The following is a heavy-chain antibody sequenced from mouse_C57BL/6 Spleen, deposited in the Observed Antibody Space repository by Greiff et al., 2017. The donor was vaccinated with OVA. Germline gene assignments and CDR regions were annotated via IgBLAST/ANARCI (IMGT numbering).Heavy chain of an antibody. V-gene: IGHV1-66*01. J-gene: IGHJ4*01. CDR2: IYPGSGNT. CDR3: AYGNYLYYAMDY. D-gene: IGHD2-1*01. CDR1: GYSFTSYY. Sequence: VKLLESGPELVKPGASVKISCKASGYSFTSYYIHWVKQRPGQGLEWIGWIYPGSGNTKYNEKFKGKATLTADTSSSTAYMQLSSLTSEDSAVYYCAYGNYLYYAMDYWGQGTSVTVSS.